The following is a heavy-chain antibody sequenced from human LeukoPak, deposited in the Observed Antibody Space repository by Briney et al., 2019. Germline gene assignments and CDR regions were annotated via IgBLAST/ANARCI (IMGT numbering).Heavy chain of an antibody. Sequence: GGSLRLSCAASGFSFSNYGMHWVRQAPGKGLEWVAVIWSNDINRYYADSVKGRFTFSRDNSKNTLSLQMNSLRAEDTAVYYCVKERGPFDGFDIWGQGTVVTVSS. CDR3: VKERGPFDGFDI. V-gene: IGHV3-33*06. J-gene: IGHJ3*02. CDR1: GFSFSNYG. CDR2: IWSNDINR.